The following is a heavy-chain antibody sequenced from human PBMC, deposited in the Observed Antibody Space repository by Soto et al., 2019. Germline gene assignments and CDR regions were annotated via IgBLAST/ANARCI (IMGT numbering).Heavy chain of an antibody. CDR2: IYYSGST. Sequence: PSETLSLTCTVSGGSISSGGYYWSWIRQHPGKGLEWIGYIYYSGSTYYNPPLKSRVTISVDTSKNQFSLKLSSVTAADTAVYYXARDYDSSGSSGGYFDYWGQGTLVTVSS. CDR1: GGSISSGGYY. V-gene: IGHV4-31*03. D-gene: IGHD3-22*01. J-gene: IGHJ4*02. CDR3: ARDYDSSGSSGGYFDY.